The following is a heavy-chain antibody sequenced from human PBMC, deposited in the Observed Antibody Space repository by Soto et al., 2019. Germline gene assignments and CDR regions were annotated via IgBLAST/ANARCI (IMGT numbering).Heavy chain of an antibody. CDR1: GFTLRSYW. D-gene: IGHD6-6*01. Sequence: EVQLVESGGGLVQPGGSLRLSCAASGFTLRSYWMHWVRQAPGKGPMWVSRIDTDGSRTTYADSVKGRFTISRDNAKNMMYLQMNSLRAEYTAVYYCVRDRPHKWLDPWGQGTLVTVSS. J-gene: IGHJ5*02. CDR3: VRDRPHKWLDP. CDR2: IDTDGSRT. V-gene: IGHV3-74*01.